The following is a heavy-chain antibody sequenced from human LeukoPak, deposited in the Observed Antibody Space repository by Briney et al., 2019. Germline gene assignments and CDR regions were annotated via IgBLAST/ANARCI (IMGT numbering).Heavy chain of an antibody. J-gene: IGHJ6*02. CDR2: ISAYSGNT. CDR3: ARANGNGDYDSLNYYYGMDV. Sequence: ASVKVSCKASGYTFASYVISWVRQAPGQGLERMGWISAYSGNTNYAQKLQGRVTMTTDTSTSTAYMELRSLRSDDTAVYYCARANGNGDYDSLNYYYGMDVWGQGTTVTVSS. CDR1: GYTFASYV. V-gene: IGHV1-18*01. D-gene: IGHD4-17*01.